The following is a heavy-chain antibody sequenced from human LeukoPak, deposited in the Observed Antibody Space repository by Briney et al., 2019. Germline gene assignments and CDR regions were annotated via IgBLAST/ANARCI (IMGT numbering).Heavy chain of an antibody. CDR1: GFTFSSYS. V-gene: IGHV3-21*01. D-gene: IGHD1-7*01. Sequence: GGSLRLSCSGSGFTFSSYSMNWVRQAPGKGLEWLSSISTSSSYIYHADSVKGRFTISRDNARKSLFLEMNSLRAEDTAVYYCARDREGVIGTTSYFDYWGQGTPVTVSS. CDR2: ISTSSSYI. J-gene: IGHJ4*02. CDR3: ARDREGVIGTTSYFDY.